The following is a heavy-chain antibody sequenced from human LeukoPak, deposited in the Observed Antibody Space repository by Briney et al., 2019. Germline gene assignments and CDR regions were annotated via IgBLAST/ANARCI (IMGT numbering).Heavy chain of an antibody. CDR3: ARENDFWSGYFKVWFGP. CDR2: IIPIFGTA. J-gene: IGHJ5*02. CDR1: GVTFSSYA. Sequence: VASVKVSCKASGVTFSSYAISWVRQAPGQGLEWMGGIIPIFGTANYAQKFQGRVTITADESTSTAYMELSSLRSEDTAVYYCARENDFWSGYFKVWFGPWGQGTLVTVSS. V-gene: IGHV1-69*13. D-gene: IGHD3-3*01.